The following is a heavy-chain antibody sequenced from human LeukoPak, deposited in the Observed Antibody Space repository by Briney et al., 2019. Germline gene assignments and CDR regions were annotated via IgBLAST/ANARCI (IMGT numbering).Heavy chain of an antibody. Sequence: GESLKISCKGSGYIFTSYWVGWVRQMPGKGLEWLGFIYPADSDTRYSPSFQGQVTMSVDKSISIAYLQWSSLKASDTAMYYCVRPSLGYCSGGSCFYWEMAWSSWGQGTLVTVSS. D-gene: IGHD2-15*01. CDR2: IYPADSDT. CDR1: GYIFTSYW. J-gene: IGHJ5*02. V-gene: IGHV5-51*01. CDR3: VRPSLGYCSGGSCFYWEMAWSS.